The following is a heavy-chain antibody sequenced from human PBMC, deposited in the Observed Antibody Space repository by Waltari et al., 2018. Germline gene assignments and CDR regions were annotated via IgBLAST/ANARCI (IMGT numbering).Heavy chain of an antibody. CDR2: ISSTGHYI. D-gene: IGHD4-17*01. CDR3: ARGFWFTTVTTFTWFDP. CDR1: CFPFRSSS. Sequence: EEQLVESGGVLVKPGWFRRSPCSGPCFPFRSSSMPWVLQAPGKRLEWVSAISSTGHYIYYADSVRGRFTISRDNANNSLYLQMNNLRADDTAIYYCARGFWFTTVTTFTWFDPWGQGTLVTVSS. V-gene: IGHV3-21*01. J-gene: IGHJ5*02.